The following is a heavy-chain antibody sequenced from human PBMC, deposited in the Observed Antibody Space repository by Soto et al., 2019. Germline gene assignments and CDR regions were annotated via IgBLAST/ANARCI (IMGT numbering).Heavy chain of an antibody. CDR3: ATAEVDY. CDR1: GLTFGNHW. Sequence: GRPVRLACVVSGLTFGNHWMHWVRQAPGKGLEWVSRMNSDGSTTNYADSVKGRFTVSRDNAKNTLYLQMNSLRAEDTAVYYCATAEVDYWGPGTLVTVSS. V-gene: IGHV3-74*01. CDR2: MNSDGSTT. J-gene: IGHJ4*02.